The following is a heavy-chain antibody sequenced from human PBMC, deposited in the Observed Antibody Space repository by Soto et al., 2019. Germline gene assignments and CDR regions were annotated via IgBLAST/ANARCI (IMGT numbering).Heavy chain of an antibody. CDR2: ISYDGSNK. V-gene: IGHV3-30*03. Sequence: GGYLRLSCTASGFTFSSYGMQWVRLAPGKGLEWVALISYDGSNKYYADSVKGRSTISRDNSKNTRYLQMNSLRDEDTAVYHCATSQFPYCSSRFIFVTDYRSDVTPVPTSS. J-gene: IGHJ4*01. D-gene: IGHD2-2*01. CDR3: ATSQFPYCSSRFIFVTDY. CDR1: GFTFSSYG.